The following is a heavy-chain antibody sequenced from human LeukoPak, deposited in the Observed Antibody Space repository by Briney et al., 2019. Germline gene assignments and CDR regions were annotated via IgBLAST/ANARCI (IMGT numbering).Heavy chain of an antibody. CDR2: IYYSGST. CDR1: GGSISSYY. J-gene: IGHJ4*02. V-gene: IGHV4-59*08. D-gene: IGHD7-27*01. CDR3: AKRGNWGFFDY. Sequence: SETLSLTCTVSGGSISSYYWSWIRQPPGKGLEWIGYIYYSGSTNYNPSLKSRVTISVDTSKNQFSLKLSSVTAADTAVYYCAKRGNWGFFDYWGQGTLVTVSS.